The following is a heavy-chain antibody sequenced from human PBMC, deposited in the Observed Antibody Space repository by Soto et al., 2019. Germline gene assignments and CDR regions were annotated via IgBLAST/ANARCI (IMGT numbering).Heavy chain of an antibody. CDR3: AGGGVRGVISRTRDYYGMDV. CDR1: GYSFTSYW. Sequence: GESLKISCKGSGYSFTSYWIDWVRQMPGKGLEWMGIIYPGDSDTRYSPSFQGQVTISADKSISTAYLQWSSPKASDTAMYYCAGGGVRGVISRTRDYYGMDVWGQGTTVT. V-gene: IGHV5-51*01. CDR2: IYPGDSDT. J-gene: IGHJ6*02. D-gene: IGHD3-10*01.